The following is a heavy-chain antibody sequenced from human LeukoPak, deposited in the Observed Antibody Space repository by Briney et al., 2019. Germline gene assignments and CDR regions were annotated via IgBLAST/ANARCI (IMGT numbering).Heavy chain of an antibody. D-gene: IGHD2-2*01. CDR2: INHSGST. CDR3: ARGPTRADY. J-gene: IGHJ4*02. Sequence: SETLSLTGAVYGVSFSGYYWSWIRQPPGKGLEWIGEINHSGSTNYNPSLKSRVTISVDTSKNQFSLKLSSATAADTAVYYCARGPTRADYWGQGTLVTVSS. CDR1: GVSFSGYY. V-gene: IGHV4-34*01.